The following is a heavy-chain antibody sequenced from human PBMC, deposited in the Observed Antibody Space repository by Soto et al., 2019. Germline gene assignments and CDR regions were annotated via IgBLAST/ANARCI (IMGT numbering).Heavy chain of an antibody. CDR1: GYTFTSYA. J-gene: IGHJ6*02. Sequence: ASEKVGCKASGYTFTSYAMHWVRQAPGQRLEWMGWVNAGNVKTKYSQNIQGRVTIIRDKAASTVYMELSSLRAGDTAVYYCARAFAVAGVSQFWRGHHGMDVWGQETTVAASS. CDR3: ARAFAVAGVSQFWRGHHGMDV. CDR2: VNAGNVKT. D-gene: IGHD6-19*01. V-gene: IGHV1-3*01.